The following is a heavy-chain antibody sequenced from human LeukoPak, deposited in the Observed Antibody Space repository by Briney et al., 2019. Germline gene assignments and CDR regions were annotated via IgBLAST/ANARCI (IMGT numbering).Heavy chain of an antibody. V-gene: IGHV4-34*01. Sequence: SETLSLTCAVYGGSFSGYYWSWIRQPPGKGLEWIGEINHSGSTNYNPSLKSRVTISVDTSKNQFSLKLSSVTAADTAVYYCARGPSYSSSRGYGMDVWGQGTTVTVSS. CDR2: INHSGST. D-gene: IGHD6-13*01. CDR1: GGSFSGYY. CDR3: ARGPSYSSSRGYGMDV. J-gene: IGHJ6*02.